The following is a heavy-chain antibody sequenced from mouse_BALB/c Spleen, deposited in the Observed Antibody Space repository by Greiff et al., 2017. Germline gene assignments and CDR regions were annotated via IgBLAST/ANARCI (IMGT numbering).Heavy chain of an antibody. V-gene: IGHV2-2*02. CDR2: IWSGGST. CDR1: GFSLTSYG. CDR3: ARPRGNYHAMDY. D-gene: IGHD2-1*01. Sequence: VKLVESGPGLVQPSQSLSITCTVSGFSLTSYGVHWVRQSPGKGLEWLGVIWSGGSTDYNAAFISRLSISKDNSKSQVFFKMNSLQANDTAIYYCARPRGNYHAMDYWGQGTSVTVSS. J-gene: IGHJ4*01.